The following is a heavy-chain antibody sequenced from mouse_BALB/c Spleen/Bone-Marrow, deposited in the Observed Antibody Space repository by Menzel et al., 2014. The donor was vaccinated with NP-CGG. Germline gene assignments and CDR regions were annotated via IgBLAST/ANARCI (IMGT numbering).Heavy chain of an antibody. CDR3: ARCLTGTSAKDY. CDR1: GYAFNNYL. V-gene: IGHV1-54*01. D-gene: IGHD4-1*01. J-gene: IGHJ4*01. CDR2: INPGSGGT. Sequence: QVQLQQSGAELVRPGTSVKVSCKASGYAFNNYLIEWVKQRPGQGLEWIGVINPGSGGTKYNEKFKGKATLTADKSSSTAYMQLSSLTSDDSAVYFCARCLTGTSAKDYWGQGTSVTVSS.